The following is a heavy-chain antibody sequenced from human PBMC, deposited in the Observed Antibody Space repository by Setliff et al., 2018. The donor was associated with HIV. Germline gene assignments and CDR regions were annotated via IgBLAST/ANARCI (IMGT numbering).Heavy chain of an antibody. D-gene: IGHD6-19*01. CDR3: ARVPYRSAWFSGGHDAFDV. CDR1: GYTFTSYG. V-gene: IGHV1-18*01. Sequence: ASVKVSCKASGYTFTSYGISWVRQAPGQGLEWMGWISAYNGNTNSAQKLQGRVTMTTDTSSSTAYLDLRTLRSDDTAVYYCARVPYRSAWFSGGHDAFDVWGQGTMVTVSS. CDR2: ISAYNGNT. J-gene: IGHJ3*01.